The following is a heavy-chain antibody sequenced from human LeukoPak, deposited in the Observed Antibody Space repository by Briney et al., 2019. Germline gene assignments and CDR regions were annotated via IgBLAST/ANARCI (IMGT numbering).Heavy chain of an antibody. V-gene: IGHV4-38-2*02. CDR1: GYSISSGDY. CDR3: ARDGLYCSGGICYFNY. CDR2: IYHSGST. D-gene: IGHD2-15*01. Sequence: SETLSLTCAVSGYSISSGDYWGWIRQPPGKGLQWIGRIYHSGSTYYNPSLKSRVTISVDTSKNQFSLKLNSVTAADTAVYYCARDGLYCSGGICYFNYWGQGTLVAVSS. J-gene: IGHJ4*02.